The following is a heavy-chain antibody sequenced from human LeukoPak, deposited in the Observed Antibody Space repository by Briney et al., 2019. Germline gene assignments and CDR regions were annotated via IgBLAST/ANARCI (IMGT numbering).Heavy chain of an antibody. D-gene: IGHD2-15*01. CDR2: INPNSGGT. CDR3: ARRSYPLYCSGGSCQNHYYYMDV. Sequence: GASVKVSCKASGYTFTGYYMHWVRQAPGQGLEWMGWINPNSGGTNYAQKFQGRVTMTRDTSISTAYMELSRLRSDDTAVYYCARRSYPLYCSGGSCQNHYYYMDVWGKGTTVTVSS. CDR1: GYTFTGYY. V-gene: IGHV1-2*02. J-gene: IGHJ6*03.